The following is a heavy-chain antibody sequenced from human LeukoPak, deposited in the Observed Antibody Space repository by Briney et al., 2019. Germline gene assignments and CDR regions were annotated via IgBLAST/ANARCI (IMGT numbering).Heavy chain of an antibody. D-gene: IGHD4-17*01. CDR1: GFTFSTYS. CDR3: ARDSIITTATSDPDY. Sequence: GGSLRLSCAASGFTFSTYSMNWVRQAPGKGLEWVSYISYSSSAIYYADSVKGRFTISRDNAKNSLYLQMNSIRAEDTGLYYCARDSIITTATSDPDYWGQGTLVTVS. CDR2: ISYSSSAI. V-gene: IGHV3-48*01. J-gene: IGHJ4*02.